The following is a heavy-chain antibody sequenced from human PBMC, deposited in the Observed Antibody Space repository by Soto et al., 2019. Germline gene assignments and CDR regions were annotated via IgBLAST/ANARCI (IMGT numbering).Heavy chain of an antibody. V-gene: IGHV3-23*01. J-gene: IGHJ4*02. CDR2: ISGSGGST. Sequence: LRLSCAASGFTFSSYAMSWVRQAPGKGLEWVSAISGSGGSTYYADSVKGRFIISRDNSKNTLYLQMNSLRAEDTAVYYCAKDPNYDFWSGPNPYFDYWGQGTLVTVSS. CDR3: AKDPNYDFWSGPNPYFDY. CDR1: GFTFSSYA. D-gene: IGHD3-3*01.